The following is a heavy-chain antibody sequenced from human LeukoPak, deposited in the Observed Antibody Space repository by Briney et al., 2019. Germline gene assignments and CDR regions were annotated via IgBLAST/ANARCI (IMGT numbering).Heavy chain of an antibody. CDR2: INPNSGGT. J-gene: IGHJ6*03. CDR1: GYSFTSYG. CDR3: ARHRPDRPPRDYYYYMDV. D-gene: IGHD1-14*01. Sequence: ASVKVSCKASGYSFTSYGISWVRQAPGQGLEWMGWINPNSGGTNYAQEFQGRVTMTRDTSISTAYLQWSSLKASDTAMYYCARHRPDRPPRDYYYYMDVWGKGTTVTVSS. V-gene: IGHV1-2*02.